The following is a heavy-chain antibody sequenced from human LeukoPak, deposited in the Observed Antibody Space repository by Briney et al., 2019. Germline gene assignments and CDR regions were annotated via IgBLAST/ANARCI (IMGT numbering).Heavy chain of an antibody. CDR2: VKQDGSEK. J-gene: IGHJ4*02. CDR3: ARVQWELRGVGSYFEY. CDR1: GFTFSSYW. Sequence: PGGSLRPSCVVSGFTFSSYWMSWVRPAPGKGLGWVANVKQDGSEKYYVDSVKGRFTMSRDNAKNSLYLQMNSLRAEDTAVYYCARVQWELRGVGSYFEYWGQGALVTVSS. D-gene: IGHD1-26*01. V-gene: IGHV3-7*01.